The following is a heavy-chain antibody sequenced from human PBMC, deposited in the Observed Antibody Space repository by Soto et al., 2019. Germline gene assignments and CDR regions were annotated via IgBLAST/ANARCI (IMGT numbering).Heavy chain of an antibody. J-gene: IGHJ5*02. D-gene: IGHD3-22*01. CDR3: ARDAREMPQYYYDSSGYYYNWFDP. Sequence: QVQLVQSGAEVKKPGSSVKVSCKASGGTFSSYAISWVRQAPGQGLEWMGGIIPIFGTANYAQKFQGRVTITADESTSTAYMDLSSLRSEDTAVYYCARDAREMPQYYYDSSGYYYNWFDPWGQGTLVTVSS. V-gene: IGHV1-69*01. CDR1: GGTFSSYA. CDR2: IIPIFGTA.